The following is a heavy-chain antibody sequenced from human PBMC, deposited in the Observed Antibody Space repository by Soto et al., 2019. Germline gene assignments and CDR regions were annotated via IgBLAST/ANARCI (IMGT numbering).Heavy chain of an antibody. CDR3: ATGYCSGGSCYSSSFDP. D-gene: IGHD2-15*01. V-gene: IGHV1-24*01. J-gene: IGHJ5*02. CDR1: GYTLTELS. CDR2: FDPEDGET. Sequence: ASVKVSCKVSGYTLTELSMHWVRQAPGKGLEWMGGFDPEDGETIYAQKFQGRVTMTEDTSTDTAYMELSSLRSEDTAVYYCATGYCSGGSCYSSSFDPWGQGTLVTVSS.